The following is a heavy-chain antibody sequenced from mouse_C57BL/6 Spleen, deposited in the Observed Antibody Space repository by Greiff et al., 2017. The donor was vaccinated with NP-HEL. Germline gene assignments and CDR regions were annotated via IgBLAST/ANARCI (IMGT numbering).Heavy chain of an antibody. CDR3: ARMFSYYYGSSSYYFDY. CDR2: IYIGNGYT. Sequence: EVQLQQSGAELVRPGSSVKMSCKTSGYTFTSYGINWVKQRPGQGLEWIGYIYIGNGYTEYNEKFKGKATLTSDTSSSTAYMQLSSLTSEDSAIYFCARMFSYYYGSSSYYFDYWGQGTTLTVSS. CDR1: GYTFTSYG. D-gene: IGHD1-1*01. V-gene: IGHV1-58*01. J-gene: IGHJ2*01.